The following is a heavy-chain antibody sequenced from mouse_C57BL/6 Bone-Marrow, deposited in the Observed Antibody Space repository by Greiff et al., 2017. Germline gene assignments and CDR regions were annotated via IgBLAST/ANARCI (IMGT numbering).Heavy chain of an antibody. Sequence: VQLQQSGAELVRPGTSVKMSCKASGYTFTNYWIGWAKQRPGHGLEWIGDIYPGGGYTNYNEKFKGKATLTADKSSSTAYMQFSSLTSEDSAIYYYARWAAHYFDYWGQGTTLTVSS. CDR1: GYTFTNYW. CDR3: ARWAAHYFDY. V-gene: IGHV1-63*01. CDR2: IYPGGGYT. J-gene: IGHJ2*01.